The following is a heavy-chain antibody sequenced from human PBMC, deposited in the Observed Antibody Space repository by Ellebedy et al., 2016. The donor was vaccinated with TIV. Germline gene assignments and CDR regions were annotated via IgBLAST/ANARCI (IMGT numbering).Heavy chain of an antibody. V-gene: IGHV3-7*01. J-gene: IGHJ5*02. Sequence: GESLKISRAASGFNFRSYWMTWVRQAPGKGLEWVAKIRQEGDEIYYVESVKGRFTISRDNAKSSLFLQMNSLRVEDTAVYYCARRASYGDYAVQVNPWFDPWGQGTLVTVSS. D-gene: IGHD4-17*01. CDR2: IRQEGDEI. CDR3: ARRASYGDYAVQVNPWFDP. CDR1: GFNFRSYW.